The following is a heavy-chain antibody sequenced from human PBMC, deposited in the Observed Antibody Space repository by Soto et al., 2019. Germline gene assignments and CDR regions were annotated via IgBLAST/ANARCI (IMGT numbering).Heavy chain of an antibody. D-gene: IGHD6-13*01. CDR1: GGSISSNY. V-gene: IGHV4-59*01. CDR2: VYNSGST. Sequence: SETLSLTCTVSGGSISSNYWTWIRQPPGKGLEWIGYVYNSGSTNSNPSLKSRVTISEDTSKSQFSLKVNSMTAADTAVYYCARYRREAVAGYTLDNWGQGILVTVSS. J-gene: IGHJ4*02. CDR3: ARYRREAVAGYTLDN.